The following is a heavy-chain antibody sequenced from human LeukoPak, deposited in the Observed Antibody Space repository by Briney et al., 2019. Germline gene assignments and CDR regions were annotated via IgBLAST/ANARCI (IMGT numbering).Heavy chain of an antibody. J-gene: IGHJ4*02. CDR1: GFTCSYA. V-gene: IGHV3-23*01. CDR3: AKFLPTHIVVANYYFDY. D-gene: IGHD2-21*01. Sequence: GGSLRLSCAASGFTCSYAMSWVRRAPGKGLEWVSAISGSGGSTYYADSVKGRFTISRDNSKNTLHLQMNSLRAEDTAVYYCAKFLPTHIVVANYYFDYWGQGTLVTVSS. CDR2: ISGSGGST.